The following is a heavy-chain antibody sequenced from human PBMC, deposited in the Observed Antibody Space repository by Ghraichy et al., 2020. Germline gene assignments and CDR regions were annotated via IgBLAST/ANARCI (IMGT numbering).Heavy chain of an antibody. Sequence: SETLSLTCTVSGGSISSYYWSWIRQPPGKGLEWIGYIYYSGSTNYNPSLKSRVTISVDTSKNQFSLKLSSVTAADTAVYYCARHASPITIFGVVIPAFDYGGQGTLVTVSS. V-gene: IGHV4-59*08. D-gene: IGHD3-3*01. CDR3: ARHASPITIFGVVIPAFDY. J-gene: IGHJ4*02. CDR2: IYYSGST. CDR1: GGSISSYY.